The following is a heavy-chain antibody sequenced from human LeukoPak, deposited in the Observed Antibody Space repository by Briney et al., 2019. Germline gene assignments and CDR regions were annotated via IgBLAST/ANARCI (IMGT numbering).Heavy chain of an antibody. V-gene: IGHV3-21*01. Sequence: GGSLRLSCAASGFTFDDYTMHWVRQAPGKGLEWVSTISSTSSYIYYADSVKGRFIISRDNAKNSLDLQMNSLRAEDTAVYYCARDPVKGIAAAGLFDYWGQGTLVTVSS. CDR2: ISSTSSYI. CDR1: GFTFDDYT. CDR3: ARDPVKGIAAAGLFDY. D-gene: IGHD6-13*01. J-gene: IGHJ4*02.